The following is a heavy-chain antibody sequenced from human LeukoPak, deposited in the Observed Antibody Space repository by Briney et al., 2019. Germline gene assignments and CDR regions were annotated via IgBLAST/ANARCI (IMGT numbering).Heavy chain of an antibody. CDR3: ARSSSGWYTMDFDY. CDR2: ISYDGSNK. D-gene: IGHD6-19*01. J-gene: IGHJ4*02. CDR1: GFTFSSYA. V-gene: IGHV3-30-3*01. Sequence: GGSLRLSCAASGFTFSSYAMHWVRQAPGKGLEWVAVISYDGSNKYYADSVKGRFTIPRDNSKNTLYLQMNSLRAEDTAVYYCARSSSGWYTMDFDYWGQGTLVTVSS.